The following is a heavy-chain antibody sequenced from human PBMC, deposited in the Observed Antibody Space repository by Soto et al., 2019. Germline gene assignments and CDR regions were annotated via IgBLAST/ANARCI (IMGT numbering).Heavy chain of an antibody. V-gene: IGHV4-4*02. D-gene: IGHD2-8*02. CDR3: ARDAGASRYYGMDV. J-gene: IGHJ6*02. CDR2: IYHSGAT. Sequence: QVQLQESGPALVKPSGTLSLACTGSGASTSSENWWSWVSQAPGKGLEWIGEIYHSGATHYSPSLNSRVTISLDKSKNQFFLKLDSVTAADSAVYYCARDAGASRYYGMDVWGQGAKVTVSS. CDR1: GASTSSENW.